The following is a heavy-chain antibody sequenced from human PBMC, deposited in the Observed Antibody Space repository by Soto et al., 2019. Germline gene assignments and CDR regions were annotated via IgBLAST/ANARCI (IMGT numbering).Heavy chain of an antibody. CDR3: ARERYQVISDGMDV. D-gene: IGHD2-2*01. CDR2: INPETGAT. Sequence: QVQLVQSGADVKTPGASVRVSCKASGYTFTGYYVHWVREAPGQGLEWMGWINPETGATSYAQKFQGRVTLSRDTSINTDYLELSSLRFDDAAVYFCARERYQVISDGMDVWGQGTTVTVSS. J-gene: IGHJ6*02. V-gene: IGHV1-2*02. CDR1: GYTFTGYY.